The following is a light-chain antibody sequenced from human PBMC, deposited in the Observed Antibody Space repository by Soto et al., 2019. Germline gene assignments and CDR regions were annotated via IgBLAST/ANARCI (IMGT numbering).Light chain of an antibody. CDR1: QSVSSY. CDR3: QQRSIWPPWT. CDR2: DAS. J-gene: IGKJ1*01. Sequence: EIVLTQSPATLSLSPGERATLSCRASQSVSSYFAWYQQKPGQAPSLLIYDASNRATGIPARFSGSGSGTEFTLTISSLEPEDFAVYYCQQRSIWPPWTFGQGTKVDIK. V-gene: IGKV3-11*01.